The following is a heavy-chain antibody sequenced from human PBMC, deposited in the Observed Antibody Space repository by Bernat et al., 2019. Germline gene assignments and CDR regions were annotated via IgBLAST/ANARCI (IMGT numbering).Heavy chain of an antibody. Sequence: EVQLVESGGGVVQPGGSLRLSCAASGFTVDDYAMHWVRQAPGKGLEWVSLLSGDGGSTCYADSVKGRFPISRDNSKNSLYLQMNSLRTEVTALYYCAKDVGYSGYLFDRYYYYGMDVWGQGTTVTVSS. CDR3: AKDVGYSGYLFDRYYYYGMDV. CDR1: GFTVDDYA. D-gene: IGHD5-12*01. J-gene: IGHJ6*02. V-gene: IGHV3-43*02. CDR2: LSGDGGST.